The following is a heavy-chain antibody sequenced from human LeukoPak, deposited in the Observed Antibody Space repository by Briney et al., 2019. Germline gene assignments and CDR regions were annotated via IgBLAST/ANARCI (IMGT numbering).Heavy chain of an antibody. J-gene: IGHJ4*02. CDR3: EGGLQLGSGYHPDC. V-gene: IGHV3-23*01. D-gene: IGHD3-22*01. CDR2: ITGSGDRT. CDR1: GFTFSSAA. Sequence: GGSLSLSCAASGFTFSSAAMTWVRQAPGKGLEVASIITGSGDRTYYADSVKGRFTISRDYFNHALHFQMSRLRVEDTAIYFCEGGLQLGSGYHPDCWGQGTLVTVSS.